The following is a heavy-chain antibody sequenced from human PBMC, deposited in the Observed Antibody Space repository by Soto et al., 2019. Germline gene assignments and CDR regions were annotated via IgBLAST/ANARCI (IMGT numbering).Heavy chain of an antibody. CDR2: IYHSGST. CDR3: ARAGARAYGLGWFDP. Sequence: QVQLQESGPGLVKPSQTLSLTCTVSGDSISRGGYYWNWLRQHPRKGLEWIGYIYHSGSTIYNPSRHSRVAISVDTSKNRLSLELSNVTAADTAVYYCARAGARAYGLGWFDPWGQGILVTVSS. D-gene: IGHD2-21*01. CDR1: GDSISRGGYY. J-gene: IGHJ5*02. V-gene: IGHV4-31*03.